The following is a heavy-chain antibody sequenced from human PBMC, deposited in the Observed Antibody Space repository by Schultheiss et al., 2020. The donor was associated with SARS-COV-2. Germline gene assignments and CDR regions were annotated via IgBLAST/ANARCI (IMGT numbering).Heavy chain of an antibody. V-gene: IGHV3-48*04. CDR2: ISSSSNPI. Sequence: GESLKISCAASGFTFSSYGMHWVRQAPGKGLEWVSYISSSSNPIYYADSVKGRFTISRDNAKNSLYLQLNSLRAEDTAVYYCARNAARLITRAQFDYWGQGTLVTVSS. CDR3: ARNAARLITRAQFDY. J-gene: IGHJ4*02. D-gene: IGHD6-6*01. CDR1: GFTFSSYG.